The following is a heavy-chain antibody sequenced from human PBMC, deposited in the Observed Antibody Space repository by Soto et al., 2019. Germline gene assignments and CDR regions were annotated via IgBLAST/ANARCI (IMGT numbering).Heavy chain of an antibody. V-gene: IGHV3-30*14. CDR1: GFTFRSYA. CDR2: ISHDGGNK. D-gene: IGHD6-19*01. J-gene: IGHJ4*02. CDR3: ARELEQCVPPGNY. Sequence: QVQLVESGGGVVQPGRSLRLSCAASGFTFRSYAMHWVRQAPGTGLEWVAVISHDGGNKYYADSVKGRFHISRDNSRNPQYLQMNSLRPEDTSVYYCARELEQCVPPGNYWGQGTLVTVSS.